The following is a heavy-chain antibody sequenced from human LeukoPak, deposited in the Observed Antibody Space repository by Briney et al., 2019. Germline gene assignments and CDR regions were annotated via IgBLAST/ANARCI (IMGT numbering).Heavy chain of an antibody. V-gene: IGHV1-8*01. J-gene: IGHJ3*02. CDR3: ARGYGSRASRTAFDI. Sequence: ASVKVSCKASAYTFITYDINWVRQATGQGLEWMGWMNPSSGNTGYAQKFQDRVTMTRNTSINTAYMELSSLTSDDTAVYYSARGYGSRASRTAFDIWGQGTMVTVSS. CDR2: MNPSSGNT. D-gene: IGHD4-17*01. CDR1: AYTFITYD.